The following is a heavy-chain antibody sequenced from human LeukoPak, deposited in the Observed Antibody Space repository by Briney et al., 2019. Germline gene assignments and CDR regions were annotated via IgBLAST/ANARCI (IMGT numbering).Heavy chain of an antibody. CDR1: GGSISSRSYC. CDR3: ARGRGYYGSGSYFAYYYYYMDV. D-gene: IGHD3-10*01. Sequence: SETLSLTCTVSGGSISSRSYCWSWIRQPAGKGLEWIGHVHISGSTNYNSSLKSRVTISVDTSKNQFSLKLSSVTAADTAVYYCARGRGYYGSGSYFAYYYYYMDVWGKGTTVTVSS. CDR2: VHISGST. V-gene: IGHV4-61*09. J-gene: IGHJ6*03.